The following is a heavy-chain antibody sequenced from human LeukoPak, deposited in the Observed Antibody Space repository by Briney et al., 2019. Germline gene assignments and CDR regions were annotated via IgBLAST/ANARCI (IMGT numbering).Heavy chain of an antibody. Sequence: TSETLSLTCAVYGWSFSGYYWSWIRQPPGKGLEWIGEINHSGSTNDNPFLKSRITISVDTSKNQFFVKMSPVTAADTAVYYCARELRGYCYGYYPYWGQGTLVTVS. CDR1: GWSFSGYY. D-gene: IGHD5-18*01. CDR2: INHSGST. J-gene: IGHJ4*02. CDR3: ARELRGYCYGYYPY. V-gene: IGHV4-34*01.